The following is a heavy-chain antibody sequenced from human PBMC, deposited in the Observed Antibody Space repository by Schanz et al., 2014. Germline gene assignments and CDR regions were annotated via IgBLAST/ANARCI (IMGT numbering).Heavy chain of an antibody. CDR1: GFIFRSYT. Sequence: VQLVESGGGLVKPGGSLRLSCTASGFIFRSYTMNWVRQAPGKGLEWVGHSRNKGHSYTSEYAASVKGRFTISRDESESSLYLQMDSLKTEDTAVYYCARRNFYDKSAAFDYWGQGSLVTVAS. J-gene: IGHJ4*02. V-gene: IGHV3-72*01. D-gene: IGHD3-9*01. CDR3: ARRNFYDKSAAFDY. CDR2: SRNKGHSYTS.